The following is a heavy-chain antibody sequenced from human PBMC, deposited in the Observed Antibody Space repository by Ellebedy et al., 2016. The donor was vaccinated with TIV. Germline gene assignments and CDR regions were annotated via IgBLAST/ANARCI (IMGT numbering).Heavy chain of an antibody. CDR2: VIHTGST. CDR3: ARGRRDALWFAESQYFFDY. J-gene: IGHJ4*02. D-gene: IGHD3-10*01. CDR1: GDSFSGYY. Sequence: SQTLSLTCAVYGDSFSGYYWSWIRQPPGKGLEWLGEVIHTGSTNYNPSLKSRVTISVDTSKNQFSLNLSSVTAADTAVYYCARGRRDALWFAESQYFFDYWGQGTLVTVSS. V-gene: IGHV4-34*01.